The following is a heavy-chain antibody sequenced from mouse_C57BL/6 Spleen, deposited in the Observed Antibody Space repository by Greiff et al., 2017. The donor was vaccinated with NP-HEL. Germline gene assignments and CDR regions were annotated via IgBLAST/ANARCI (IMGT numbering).Heavy chain of an antibody. D-gene: IGHD4-1*02. Sequence: VQLQQPGAELVKPGASVKMSCKASGYTFTSYWITWVKQRPGQGLEWIGDIYPGSGSTNYNEKFKSKATLTVDTSSSTAYMQLSSLTSEDSAVYYCARRQLGREGYAMDYWGQGTSVTVSS. J-gene: IGHJ4*01. CDR2: IYPGSGST. CDR3: ARRQLGREGYAMDY. CDR1: GYTFTSYW. V-gene: IGHV1-55*01.